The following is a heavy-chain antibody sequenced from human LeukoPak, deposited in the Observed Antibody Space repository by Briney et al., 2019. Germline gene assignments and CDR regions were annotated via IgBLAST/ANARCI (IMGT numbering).Heavy chain of an antibody. CDR2: MKGDGGEK. CDR1: GFTFSVYW. V-gene: IGHV3-7*01. D-gene: IGHD3-16*02. Sequence: GGSLRLSCAASGFTFSVYWMTWVRQAPGKGLEWVANMKGDGGEKHYEDSVKGRFTISRDNAKNSLYLQMNSLRAEDTAVYYCARPRYTAAYDLWGQGTMVTVSS. J-gene: IGHJ3*01. CDR3: ARPRYTAAYDL.